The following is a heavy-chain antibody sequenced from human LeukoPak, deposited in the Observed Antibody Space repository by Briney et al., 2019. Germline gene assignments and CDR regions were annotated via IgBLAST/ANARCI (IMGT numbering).Heavy chain of an antibody. CDR3: VRDSEGSFDS. CDR2: CLDSSCTE. Sequence: GGSLRLSCAASGFTFGTYDMSWVRQPPGKGLEWVSTLACLDSSCTEYYSDSVRGRFSISRDKSRSTLSLQPNSLRVEDTAMYYCVRDSEGSFDSWGQGTLVTVSS. CDR1: GFTFGTYD. D-gene: IGHD3/OR15-3a*01. J-gene: IGHJ4*02. V-gene: IGHV3-23*01.